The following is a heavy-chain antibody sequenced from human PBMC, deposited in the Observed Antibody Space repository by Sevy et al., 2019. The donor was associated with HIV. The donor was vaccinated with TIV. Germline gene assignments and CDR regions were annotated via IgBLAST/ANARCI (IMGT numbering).Heavy chain of an antibody. CDR1: GFQFSSYE. J-gene: IGHJ4*02. Sequence: GESLKISCAASGFQFSSYEMNWVRQAPGKGLEWVSYISSTGSVIHYADSVRGRFTISRDNAKNSLFLQMNSLRADDTAFYYCARDYYGSGSFDFDSWGQGALVTVSS. D-gene: IGHD3-10*01. CDR2: ISSTGSVI. V-gene: IGHV3-48*03. CDR3: ARDYYGSGSFDFDS.